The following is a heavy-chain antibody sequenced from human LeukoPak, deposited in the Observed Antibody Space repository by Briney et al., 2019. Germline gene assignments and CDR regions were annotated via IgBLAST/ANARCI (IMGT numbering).Heavy chain of an antibody. CDR3: ARGTVTTIDY. D-gene: IGHD4-17*01. Sequence: SETLSLACAVYGGSFSGYYWSWIRQPPGKGLEWIGEINHSGSTNYNPSLKSRVTISVDTSKNQFSLKLSSVTAADTAVYYCARGTVTTIDYWGQGTLVTVSS. J-gene: IGHJ4*02. V-gene: IGHV4-34*01. CDR2: INHSGST. CDR1: GGSFSGYY.